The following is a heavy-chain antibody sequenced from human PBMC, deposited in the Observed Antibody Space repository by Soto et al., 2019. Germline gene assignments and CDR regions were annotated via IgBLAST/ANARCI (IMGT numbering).Heavy chain of an antibody. CDR3: ASHSSSWYSFNYHYYGMEV. CDR2: IYYSGST. Sequence: SETLSLTCTFSGGSISSSSYYCGWIRQPPWKGLEWIGSIYYSGSTYYNPSLKSRVTIPVDTSKNQFSLKLSSVTAADTAVYYCASHSSSWYSFNYHYYGMEVLGQGTTVTVS. D-gene: IGHD6-13*01. J-gene: IGHJ6*01. CDR1: GGSISSSSYY. V-gene: IGHV4-39*01.